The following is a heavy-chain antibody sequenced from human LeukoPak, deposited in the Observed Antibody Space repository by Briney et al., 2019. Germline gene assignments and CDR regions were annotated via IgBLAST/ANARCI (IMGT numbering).Heavy chain of an antibody. CDR1: GFTFSNYY. Sequence: GGSPRLSCAASGFTFSNYYMSWVRQAPGKGLEWVGNIQQDGSGKEYVDAVKGRFTISRENAKNSLYLQMNSLRAEDTAVYYCAREGRLLWFGELGPWGQGTLVTVSS. J-gene: IGHJ4*02. D-gene: IGHD3-10*01. V-gene: IGHV3-7*01. CDR2: IQQDGSGK. CDR3: AREGRLLWFGELGP.